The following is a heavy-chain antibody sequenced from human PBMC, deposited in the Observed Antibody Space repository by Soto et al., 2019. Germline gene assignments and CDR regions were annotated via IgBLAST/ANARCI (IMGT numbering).Heavy chain of an antibody. D-gene: IGHD6-19*01. CDR1: GYTFTSYG. CDR3: ARWLTPGSDYYYGMDV. V-gene: IGHV1-18*01. CDR2: ISAYNGKT. Sequence: ASVKVSCKASGYTFTSYGISWVRQAPGQGLEWMGRISAYNGKTNYAQKFQGRVTITTDESTSTAYMELSSLRSEDTAVYYCARWLTPGSDYYYGMDVWGQGTTVTVSS. J-gene: IGHJ6*02.